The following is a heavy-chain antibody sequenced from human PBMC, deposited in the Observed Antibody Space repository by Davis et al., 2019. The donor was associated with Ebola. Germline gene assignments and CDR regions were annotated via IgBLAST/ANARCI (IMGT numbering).Heavy chain of an antibody. CDR1: GFTFSSYS. Sequence: GESLKISCAASGFTFSSYSMNWVRQAPGKGLEWVSSISSSSSYIYYADSVKGRFTISRDNAKNSLYLQMNSLRAEDTAVYYCARSQGYYYYYYGMDVWGQGTTVTVSS. J-gene: IGHJ6*02. CDR3: ARSQGYYYYYYGMDV. CDR2: ISSSSSYI. V-gene: IGHV3-21*01.